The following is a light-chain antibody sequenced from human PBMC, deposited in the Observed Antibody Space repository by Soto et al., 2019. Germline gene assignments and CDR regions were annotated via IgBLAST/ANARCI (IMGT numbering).Light chain of an antibody. V-gene: IGKV1-5*01. CDR2: DAS. CDR3: QQYHTYSIT. Sequence: DIQMTQSPSTLSAPVGDRVTITCRASQTISSWLAWYQQKPGKAPTLLIYDASTLERGVPSRFRGTGSGTEFTLSIDRLQPDDFETYYCQQYHTYSITFGQGTKVDIK. CDR1: QTISSW. J-gene: IGKJ1*01.